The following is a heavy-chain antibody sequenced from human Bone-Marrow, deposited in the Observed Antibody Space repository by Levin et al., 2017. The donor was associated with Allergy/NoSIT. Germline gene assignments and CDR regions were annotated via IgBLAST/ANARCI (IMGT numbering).Heavy chain of an antibody. V-gene: IGHV3-48*02. Sequence: GGSLRLSCAASGFSFNAYTMNWVRQAPGKGLECLSYISSDSSAIDYADSVKGRFTISRDNGKNSLYLQMNSLRDEDTAVYYCARNYNYAFDYWGQGSLVTVSS. CDR3: ARNYNYAFDY. D-gene: IGHD5-18*01. CDR1: GFSFNAYT. CDR2: ISSDSSAI. J-gene: IGHJ4*02.